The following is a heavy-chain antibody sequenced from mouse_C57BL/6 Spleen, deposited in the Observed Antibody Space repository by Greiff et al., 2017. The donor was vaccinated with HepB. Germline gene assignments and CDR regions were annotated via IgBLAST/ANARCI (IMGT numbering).Heavy chain of an antibody. V-gene: IGHV1-26*01. CDR1: GYTFTDYY. CDR3: ARWGSSSSFAY. D-gene: IGHD2-10*02. CDR2: INPNNGGT. Sequence: VQLQQSGPELVKPGASVKISCKASGYTFTDYYMNWVKQSHGKSLEWIGDINPNNGGTSYNQKFKGKATLTVDKSSSTAYMELRSLTSEDSAVYYCARWGSSSSFAYWGQGTLVTVSA. J-gene: IGHJ3*01.